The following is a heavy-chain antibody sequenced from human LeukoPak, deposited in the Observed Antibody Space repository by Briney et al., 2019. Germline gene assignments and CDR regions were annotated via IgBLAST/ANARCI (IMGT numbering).Heavy chain of an antibody. CDR1: GGSFSEYF. CDR3: ARGRSRWPQKWLQSLRRDPSWFDP. V-gene: IGHV4-34*01. J-gene: IGHJ5*02. Sequence: PSETLSLTCAVYGGSFSEYFWNWVRQAPGKGLEWIGEISHDGSTDYNSSLKSRVTLSADTSKNQFSLRLTSVTASDTAVYYCARGRSRWPQKWLQSLRRDPSWFDPWGQGTLVTVSS. D-gene: IGHD5-24*01. CDR2: ISHDGST.